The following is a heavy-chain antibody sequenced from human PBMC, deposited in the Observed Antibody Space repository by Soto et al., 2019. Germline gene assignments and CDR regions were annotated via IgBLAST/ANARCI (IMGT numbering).Heavy chain of an antibody. V-gene: IGHV3-66*01. D-gene: IGHD3-10*01. CDR3: ARDRLLWFGELKSMDV. CDR2: IYSGGST. Sequence: GGSLRLSCAASGFTVSSNYMSWVRQAPGKGLEWVSVIYSGGSTYYADSVKGRFTISRDNSKNTLYLQMNSLRAEDTAVYYCARDRLLWFGELKSMDVWGQGTTVTVSS. CDR1: GFTVSSNY. J-gene: IGHJ6*02.